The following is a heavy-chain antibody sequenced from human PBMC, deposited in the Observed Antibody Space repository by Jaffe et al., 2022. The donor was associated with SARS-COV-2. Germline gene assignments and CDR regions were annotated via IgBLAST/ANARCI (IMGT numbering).Heavy chain of an antibody. D-gene: IGHD3-10*01. CDR2: ISSSSSYI. Sequence: EVQLVESGGGLVKPGGSLRLSCAASGFTFSSYSMNWVRQAPGKGLEWVSSISSSSSYIYYADSVKGRFTISRDNAKNSLYLQMNSLRAEDTAVYYCARERDSRLWFGELSYYYYGMDVWGQGTTVTVSS. J-gene: IGHJ6*02. CDR3: ARERDSRLWFGELSYYYYGMDV. CDR1: GFTFSSYS. V-gene: IGHV3-21*01.